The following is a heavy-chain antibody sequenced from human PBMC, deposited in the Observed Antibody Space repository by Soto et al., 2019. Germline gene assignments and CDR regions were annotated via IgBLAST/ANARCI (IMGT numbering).Heavy chain of an antibody. Sequence: EVQLVESGGGLVKPGGSLRLSCAASGFTFSNAWMSWVRQAPGKGLEWVGRIKSKTDGGTTDYAAPVKGRFTISRDDSKNTLYLQMNSLKTEDTAVYYCTTTTDYYYYYYMDFWGKGTTVTVSS. CDR3: TTTTDYYYYYYMDF. J-gene: IGHJ6*03. CDR1: GFTFSNAW. V-gene: IGHV3-15*01. CDR2: IKSKTDGGTT. D-gene: IGHD4-17*01.